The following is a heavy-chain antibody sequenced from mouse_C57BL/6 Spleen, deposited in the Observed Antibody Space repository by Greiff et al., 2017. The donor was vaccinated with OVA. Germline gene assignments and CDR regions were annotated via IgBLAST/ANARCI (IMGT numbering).Heavy chain of an antibody. V-gene: IGHV2-2*01. J-gene: IGHJ4*01. CDR2: IWSGGST. D-gene: IGHD1-1*01. CDR3: ARKPVVAHYYAMDY. CDR1: GFSFTSYG. Sequence: QVQLKQSGPGLVQPSQSLSITCTVSGFSFTSYGVHWVRQSPGKGLEWLGVIWSGGSTDYNAAFISRLSISKDNSKTQVFFKMNSLQADDTAIYYCARKPVVAHYYAMDYWGQGTSVTVSS.